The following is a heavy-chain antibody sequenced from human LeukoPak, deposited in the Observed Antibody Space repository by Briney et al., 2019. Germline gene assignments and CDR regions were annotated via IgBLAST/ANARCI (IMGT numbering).Heavy chain of an antibody. CDR2: MNPNSGNT. CDR3: ASVMIQSQEGDAFDI. Sequence: ASVKVSCKASGYTFTSYDINWVRQATGQGLEWMGWMNPNSGNTGYAQKFQGRVTMTRNTSISTAYMELSSLRSEDTAVYYCASVMIQSQEGDAFDIWGQGTMVTVSS. V-gene: IGHV1-8*01. J-gene: IGHJ3*02. CDR1: GYTFTSYD. D-gene: IGHD3-16*01.